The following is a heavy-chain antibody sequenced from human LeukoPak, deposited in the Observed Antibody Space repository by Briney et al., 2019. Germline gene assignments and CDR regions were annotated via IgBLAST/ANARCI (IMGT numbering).Heavy chain of an antibody. V-gene: IGHV3-30*04. CDR3: GTDRREIGEAGGGQLYW. J-gene: IGHJ2*01. CDR1: GFTFSSYA. Sequence: PGRSLRLSCAASGFTFSSYAMHWVRQAPGKGLEWVAVISYDGSNKYYADSVKGRFTISRDNSKNTLYLQMNSLRAEDTAVYYCGTDRREIGEAGGGQLYW. D-gene: IGHD3-3*01. CDR2: ISYDGSNK.